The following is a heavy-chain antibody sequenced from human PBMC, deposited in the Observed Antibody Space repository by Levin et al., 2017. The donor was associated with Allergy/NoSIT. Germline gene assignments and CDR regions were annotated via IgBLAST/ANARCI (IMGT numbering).Heavy chain of an antibody. Sequence: SETLSLTCAVSGGSFSGNYWTWIRQPPGKGLEWIGEISQSGSTNYNPSLKTRVTISVDTSTHQFSLRLTSMTAADTAVYYCAKINIRAVLVFRGMDVWGQGTTVTVSS. CDR3: AKINIRAVLVFRGMDV. CDR2: ISQSGST. CDR1: GGSFSGNY. V-gene: IGHV4-34*01. J-gene: IGHJ6*02. D-gene: IGHD3-10*01.